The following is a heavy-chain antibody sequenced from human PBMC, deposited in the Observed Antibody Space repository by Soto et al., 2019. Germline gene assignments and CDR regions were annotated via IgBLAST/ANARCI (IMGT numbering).Heavy chain of an antibody. J-gene: IGHJ4*02. CDR2: MYYGGST. D-gene: IGHD1-26*01. CDR3: ARHVGNSPPGS. Sequence: QLQLQESGPGLVKPSETLSLTCTVSGGSISSGNYHWGWIRPPPGKGVEWIGSMYYGGSTYSTPPLKSLTNISVDTSNTQFSLKLTSVTAADTAVYHCARHVGNSPPGSWGQGTLVTVSS. V-gene: IGHV4-39*01. CDR1: GGSISSGNYH.